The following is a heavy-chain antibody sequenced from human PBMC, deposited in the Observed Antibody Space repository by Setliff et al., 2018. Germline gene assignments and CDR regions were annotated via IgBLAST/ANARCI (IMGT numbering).Heavy chain of an antibody. CDR1: GLSYINDW. J-gene: IGHJ6*02. CDR2: INQDGSGK. CDR3: ARDGVFYAMDF. D-gene: IGHD3-10*01. Sequence: GSLRLSCTASGLSYINDWVSWVRQSPGKGLEWVANINQDGSGKYYVDSVKGRFTISRDNAKNSLYLQMNSLRAEDSAVYYCARDGVFYAMDFWGQGTTVTVSS. V-gene: IGHV3-7*01.